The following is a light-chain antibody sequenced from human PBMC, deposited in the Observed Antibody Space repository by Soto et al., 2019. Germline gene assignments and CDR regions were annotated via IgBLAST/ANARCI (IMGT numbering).Light chain of an antibody. CDR2: GVF. V-gene: IGKV3-20*01. CDR1: QSADGRF. J-gene: IGKJ3*01. CDR3: QRPGT. Sequence: IVLTQSPGTLSLFPGETATLSCRASQSADGRFLAWYQHRPGQAPRLLIYGVFSRATGIPDRFSGSGSGTDFTLTITRLEPEDSAVYCCQRPGTFGPGT.